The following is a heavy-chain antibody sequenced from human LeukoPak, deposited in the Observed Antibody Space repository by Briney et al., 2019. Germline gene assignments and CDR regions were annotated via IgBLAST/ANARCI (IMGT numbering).Heavy chain of an antibody. V-gene: IGHV1-24*01. Sequence: ASVKVSCKVSGYTLTELSMHWVRQAPGKGLEWMGGFDPEDGETIYAQKLQGRVTMTEDTSTDTAYMELSSLRSEDTAVYYCATHDYGDYGPGGVDYWGQGTLVTVSS. J-gene: IGHJ4*02. CDR1: GYTLTELS. CDR2: FDPEDGET. D-gene: IGHD4-17*01. CDR3: ATHDYGDYGPGGVDY.